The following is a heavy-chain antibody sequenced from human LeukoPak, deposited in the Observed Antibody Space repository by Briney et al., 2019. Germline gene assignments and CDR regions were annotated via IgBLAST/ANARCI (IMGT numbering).Heavy chain of an antibody. Sequence: GESLKISCKGPGNSFTSYWIGWVCQMPGKGLEWMGIIYPGDSDTRYSPSFQGQVTISADKSISTAYLQWSSLKASDTAMYYCARRDSSGWYWFDPWGQGTLVTVSS. D-gene: IGHD6-19*01. CDR2: IYPGDSDT. CDR1: GNSFTSYW. J-gene: IGHJ5*02. V-gene: IGHV5-51*01. CDR3: ARRDSSGWYWFDP.